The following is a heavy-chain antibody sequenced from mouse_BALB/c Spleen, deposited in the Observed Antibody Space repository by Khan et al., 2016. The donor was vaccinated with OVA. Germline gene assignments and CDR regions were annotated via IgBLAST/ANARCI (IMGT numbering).Heavy chain of an antibody. D-gene: IGHD1-1*01. CDR2: ITYSGVT. CDR1: GYTITSGYA. J-gene: IGHJ2*01. V-gene: IGHV3-2*02. Sequence: VQLKESGPGLVKPSQSLSLSCTVTGYTITSGYAWYWIRQFPGNKLERMGYITYSGVTSYTPSFKSRFSFTRDTSKNQFFLQLNSVTTEDTATYCCARGNYYGYCFDYWGQGTTLTVSS. CDR3: ARGNYYGYCFDY.